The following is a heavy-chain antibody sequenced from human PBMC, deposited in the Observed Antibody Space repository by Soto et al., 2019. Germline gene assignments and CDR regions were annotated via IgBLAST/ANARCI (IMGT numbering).Heavy chain of an antibody. CDR3: LRVSPRESAVRVPAAFDF. D-gene: IGHD6-19*01. CDR1: GYSFTSYW. CDR2: IYPGDSDT. J-gene: IGHJ3*01. V-gene: IGHV5-51*01. Sequence: GESLKISCKGSGYSFTSYWIGWVRQMPGKGLEWMGIIYPGDSDTRYSPSFQGQVTISADKSISTAYLQWSSLKASDTAMYYCLRVSPRESAVRVPAAFDFWGQWTRVT.